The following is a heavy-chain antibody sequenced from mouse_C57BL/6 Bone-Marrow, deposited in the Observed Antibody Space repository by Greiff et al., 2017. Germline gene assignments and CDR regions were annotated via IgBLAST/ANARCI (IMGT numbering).Heavy chain of an antibody. CDR3: ARPNFDGSSYWWYLDV. Sequence: EVQLVESGAELVRPGSSVKMSCKTSGYTFTSYGINWVKQRPGQGLEWIGYIYIGNGYTEYNEKFKGKATLTSDTSSSTAYMQLSSLTSEDSAIYFCARPNFDGSSYWWYLDVWGTGTTVTVSS. D-gene: IGHD1-1*01. CDR1: GYTFTSYG. CDR2: IYIGNGYT. V-gene: IGHV1-58*01. J-gene: IGHJ1*03.